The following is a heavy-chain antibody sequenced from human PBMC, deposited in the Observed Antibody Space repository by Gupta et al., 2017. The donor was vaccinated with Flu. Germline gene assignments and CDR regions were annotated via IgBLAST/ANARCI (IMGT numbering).Heavy chain of an antibody. CDR2: ISRSGDTT. J-gene: IGHJ6*02. V-gene: IGHV3-11*01. CDR3: ARGLPWGYILPGHIYYHGMDV. Sequence: RQAPVKGLECVSYISRSGDTTYYADSVTGRFTISRDNVEKSLFLQMNNLRAEDTAVYYCARGLPWGYILPGHIYYHGMDVWGQGTTVTVSS. D-gene: IGHD3-9*01.